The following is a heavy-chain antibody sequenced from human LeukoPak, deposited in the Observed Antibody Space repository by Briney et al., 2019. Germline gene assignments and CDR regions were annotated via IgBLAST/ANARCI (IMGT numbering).Heavy chain of an antibody. CDR3: AKGSSGYFVDL. V-gene: IGHV3-23*01. D-gene: IGHD3-22*01. Sequence: PGGSLRLSCAASGFIFNNYGLIWVRQAPGKGLEWVSAISNDGGGTNYADFVKGRFTISRDNSKNTLFLQTNSLRAEDTALYYCAKGSSGYFVDLWGQGTLVTVSS. CDR2: ISNDGGGT. J-gene: IGHJ5*02. CDR1: GFIFNNYG.